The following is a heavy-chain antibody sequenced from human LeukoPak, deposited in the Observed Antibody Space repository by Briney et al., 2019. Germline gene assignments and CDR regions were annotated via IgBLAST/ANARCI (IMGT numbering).Heavy chain of an antibody. V-gene: IGHV3-30*02. CDR3: ARHMVLSPCDY. CDR1: GFTFSTYG. D-gene: IGHD4/OR15-4a*01. Sequence: GGSLRLSCAASGFTFSTYGIHWVRQAPGKGLEWVAFIRYDGTNKWYADSVKGRFTISRDNSKNMLYLQMNSLRAEDTAVYHCARHMVLSPCDYWGPGTVVTVSS. CDR2: IRYDGTNK. J-gene: IGHJ4*02.